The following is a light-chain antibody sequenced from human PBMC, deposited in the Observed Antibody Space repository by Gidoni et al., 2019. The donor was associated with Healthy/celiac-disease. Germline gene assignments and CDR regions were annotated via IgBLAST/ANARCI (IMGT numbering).Light chain of an antibody. CDR1: QSVSSSY. CDR2: GAS. V-gene: IGKV3-20*01. J-gene: IGKJ3*01. CDR3: QQYGSSGFT. Sequence: EIVLTQSPGTLSLSPGERATLSCRASQSVSSSYLAWYQQKPGQPPRLLIYGASSRATGIPDRFSGSGSGTDFTLTISRLEPEDFAVYYCQQYGSSGFTFGPGTKVDIK.